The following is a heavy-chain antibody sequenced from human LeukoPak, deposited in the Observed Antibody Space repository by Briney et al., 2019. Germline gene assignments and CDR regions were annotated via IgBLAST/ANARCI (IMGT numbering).Heavy chain of an antibody. D-gene: IGHD5-18*01. CDR2: IIPIFGTA. Sequence: SVKVSCKASGGTFSSYAISWVRQAPGQGPEWMGGIIPIFGTANYAQKFQGRVTITADESTSTAYMELSSLRSEDTAVYYCARVLVRGYSYGDYYYGMDVWGKGTTVTVSS. CDR1: GGTFSSYA. V-gene: IGHV1-69*13. J-gene: IGHJ6*04. CDR3: ARVLVRGYSYGDYYYGMDV.